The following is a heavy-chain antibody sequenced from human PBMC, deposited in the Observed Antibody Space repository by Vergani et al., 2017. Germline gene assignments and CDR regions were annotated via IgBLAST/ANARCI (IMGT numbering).Heavy chain of an antibody. CDR3: ATGLNDYGDYETGDRHY. Sequence: VQLVESGGGLVQPGGSLRLSCSASGFTFSSYAMHWVRQAPGKGLEYVSAISSNGGSTYYADSVKGRFTISRDNAKNSLYLQMNSLRAEDTAVYYCATGLNDYGDYETGDRHYWGQGTLVTVSS. J-gene: IGHJ4*02. D-gene: IGHD4-17*01. V-gene: IGHV3-64*04. CDR1: GFTFSSYA. CDR2: ISSNGGST.